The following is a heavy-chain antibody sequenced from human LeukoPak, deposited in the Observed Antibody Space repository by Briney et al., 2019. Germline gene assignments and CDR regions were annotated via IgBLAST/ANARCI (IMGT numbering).Heavy chain of an antibody. D-gene: IGHD2-2*01. Sequence: GGSLRLSCAASGFTFSSYAMSWVRQAPGKGLERVSSISSSSSYIYYADSVKGRFTISRDNAKNSLYLQMNSLRAEDTAVYYCARGCSSTSCYFGRYYGMDVWGQGTTVTVSS. CDR2: ISSSSSYI. V-gene: IGHV3-21*01. J-gene: IGHJ6*02. CDR1: GFTFSSYA. CDR3: ARGCSSTSCYFGRYYGMDV.